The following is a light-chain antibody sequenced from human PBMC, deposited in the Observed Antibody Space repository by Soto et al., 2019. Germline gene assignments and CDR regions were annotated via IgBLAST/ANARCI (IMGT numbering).Light chain of an antibody. V-gene: IGKV1-39*01. Sequence: DIQMTQSPSSLSASLGDRVTITCRTSQNIYNSLNWYQQKAGRAPAVLIYGASNLQGGVPLRFSGSGSGTDFTLTISGLQPEDSATYYCQESRSALWGTCGQGNKVEVK. CDR1: QNIYNS. CDR3: QESRSALWGT. J-gene: IGKJ1*01. CDR2: GAS.